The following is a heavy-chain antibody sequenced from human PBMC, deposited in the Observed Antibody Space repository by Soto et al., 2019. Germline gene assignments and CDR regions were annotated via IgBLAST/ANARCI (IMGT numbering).Heavy chain of an antibody. Sequence: QVQLVESGGGVVQPGRSLRLSCAASGFTFSSYAMHWVRQAPGKALEWVAVISYDGSNKYYADSVKGRFTISRHNSKNTLYLQMNSLRAEYTAVYYCARELERVADAFAYWGQRSLVTVSS. V-gene: IGHV3-30-3*01. D-gene: IGHD6-19*01. J-gene: IGHJ4*02. CDR3: ARELERVADAFAY. CDR2: ISYDGSNK. CDR1: GFTFSSYA.